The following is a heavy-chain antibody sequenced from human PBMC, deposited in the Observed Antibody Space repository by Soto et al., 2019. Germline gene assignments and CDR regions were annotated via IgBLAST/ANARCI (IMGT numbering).Heavy chain of an antibody. D-gene: IGHD6-6*01. Sequence: PSETLSLTCTVSGGSISSGDYYWSWIRQPPGEGLEWIGEINRSGSANYNPSLKSRVIISVDTSKNQFSLKLTSVTAADMAVYYCARAPIQGHQVEGQAPSSQTLDYWGQGTQVTVSS. CDR2: INRSGSA. V-gene: IGHV4-61*08. CDR1: GGSISSGDYY. J-gene: IGHJ4*02. CDR3: ARAPIQGHQVEGQAPSSQTLDY.